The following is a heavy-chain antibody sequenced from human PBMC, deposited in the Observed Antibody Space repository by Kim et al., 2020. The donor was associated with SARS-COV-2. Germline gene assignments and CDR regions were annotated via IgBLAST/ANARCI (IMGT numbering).Heavy chain of an antibody. CDR3: VKGEWRDYVVGSDSYTAR. J-gene: IGHJ1*01. Sequence: GGSLRLSCSASGFTFSSYAMHWVRQAPGKGLEYVSAISSNGGSTYYADSVKGRFTISRDNSKNTLYLQMSSLRAEDTAVYYCVKGEWRDYVVGSDSYTARWGQGTMVTVSS. V-gene: IGHV3-64D*06. CDR1: GFTFSSYA. CDR2: ISSNGGST. D-gene: IGHD3-16*02.